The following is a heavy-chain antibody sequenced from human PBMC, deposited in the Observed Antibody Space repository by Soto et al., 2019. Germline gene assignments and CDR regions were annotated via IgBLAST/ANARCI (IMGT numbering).Heavy chain of an antibody. CDR1: GGSVTTY. D-gene: IGHD2-8*01. V-gene: IGHV4-59*02. J-gene: IGHJ5*02. CDR3: AASYCSDGVSCNWFDP. CDR2: INYSATT. Sequence: QVQLQESGPGLVKASETLSLTCPVSGGSVTTYWGWFRQPPGKGLEWIGYINYSATTKYNYSLKSRVTISVDTSKTNVSLSLRSVTAADTAVYYCAASYCSDGVSCNWFDPWGQGILVIVSS.